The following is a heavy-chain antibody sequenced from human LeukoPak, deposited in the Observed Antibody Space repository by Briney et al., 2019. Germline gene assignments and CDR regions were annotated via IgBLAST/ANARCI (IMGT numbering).Heavy chain of an antibody. CDR2: INHSGST. D-gene: IGHD3-10*01. V-gene: IGHV4-34*01. CDR3: ARARPLLWFGATFDY. J-gene: IGHJ4*02. CDR1: GGSFSGYY. Sequence: PSETLSLTCAVYGGSFSGYYWSWIRQPPGKGLEWIGEINHSGSTNYNPSLKSRVTISVDTSKNQFSLKLSSVTAADTAVYYCARARPLLWFGATFDYWGQGTLVTVSS.